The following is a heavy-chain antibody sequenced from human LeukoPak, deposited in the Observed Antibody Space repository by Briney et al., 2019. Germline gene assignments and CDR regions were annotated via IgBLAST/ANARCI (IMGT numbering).Heavy chain of an antibody. V-gene: IGHV3-23*01. CDR2: ISGSGGST. D-gene: IGHD3-9*01. CDR3: AREYYDILTGYHDAFDI. Sequence: GGTLRLSCAASGFTFSSYGMSWVRQAPGKGLEWVSAISGSGGSTYYADSVKGRFTISRDNSKNTLYLQMNSLRAEDTAVYYCAREYYDILTGYHDAFDIWGQGTMVTVSS. J-gene: IGHJ3*02. CDR1: GFTFSSYG.